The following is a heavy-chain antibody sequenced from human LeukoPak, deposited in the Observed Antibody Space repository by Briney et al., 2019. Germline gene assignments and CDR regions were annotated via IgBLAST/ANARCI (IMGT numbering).Heavy chain of an antibody. CDR3: ASGIVGAEG. J-gene: IGHJ4*02. Sequence: PSETLSLTCAVYGGSFSGYYWSWIRQPPGKGLEWIGEINHSGSTNYNPSLKSRVTISVDTSKNQFSLKLSSVTAADTAVYYRASGIVGAEGWGQGTLVTVSS. CDR2: INHSGST. CDR1: GGSFSGYY. V-gene: IGHV4-34*01. D-gene: IGHD1-26*01.